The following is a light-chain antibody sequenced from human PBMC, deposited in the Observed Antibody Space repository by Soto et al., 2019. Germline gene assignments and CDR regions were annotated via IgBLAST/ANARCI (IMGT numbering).Light chain of an antibody. CDR3: QQYDNLYT. J-gene: IGKJ2*01. Sequence: DIQMTQSPSSLSASVGDRVTITCQASQDISNYLNWYQQKPGKAPKLLIYDASNLETGVPSRFSGSGSGTDFTFTISSLQPAEIATYYCQQYDNLYTFGQGTKLEIK. CDR1: QDISNY. CDR2: DAS. V-gene: IGKV1-33*01.